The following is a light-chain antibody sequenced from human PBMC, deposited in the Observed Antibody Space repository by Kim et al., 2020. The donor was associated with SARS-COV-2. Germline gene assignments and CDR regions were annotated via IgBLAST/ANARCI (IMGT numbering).Light chain of an antibody. CDR1: NSNIGAGFD. V-gene: IGLV1-40*01. Sequence: VTISCTGSNSNIGAGFDVHWYQQLPGRAPKLLISDNNNRPSGVPDRFSASKSGTSASLAITGLQAEDEADYYCQSYDTSLSGFVIFGGGTKLTVL. J-gene: IGLJ2*01. CDR3: QSYDTSLSGFVI. CDR2: DNN.